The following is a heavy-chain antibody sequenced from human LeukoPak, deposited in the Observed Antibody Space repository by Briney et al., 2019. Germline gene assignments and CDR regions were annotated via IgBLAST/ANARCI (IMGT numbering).Heavy chain of an antibody. V-gene: IGHV3-21*01. D-gene: IGHD6-19*01. CDR2: ISSSSSYI. Sequence: GGSLRLSCAASGFTFSSYSMNWVRQAPGKGLEWVSSISSSSSYIYYADSGKGRFTISRANAKNSLYLQMNSLRAEDTAVYYCASPRSSSGWNYYYYGMDVWGQGTTVTVSS. J-gene: IGHJ6*02. CDR3: ASPRSSSGWNYYYYGMDV. CDR1: GFTFSSYS.